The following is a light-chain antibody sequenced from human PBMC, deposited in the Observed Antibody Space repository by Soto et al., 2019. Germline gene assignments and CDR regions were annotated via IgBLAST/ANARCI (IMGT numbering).Light chain of an antibody. CDR2: GAS. Sequence: VLTQSPGTLSLSPGETATLSCRASQSITSTYLAWYQQKPGQAPRILIYGASSRATGIPDRFSGSGSGTDFTLTISRLEPEDFAVYYCQQRSDWFTFGQGTRLEI. CDR1: QSITSTY. V-gene: IGKV3D-20*02. CDR3: QQRSDWFT. J-gene: IGKJ5*01.